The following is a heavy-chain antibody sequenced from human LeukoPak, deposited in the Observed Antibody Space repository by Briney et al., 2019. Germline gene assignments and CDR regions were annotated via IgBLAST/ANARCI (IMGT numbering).Heavy chain of an antibody. D-gene: IGHD6-19*01. CDR3: ARDRDFGGWIYYFDY. Sequence: SETLALTCAVYGGSFSGYYWSWIRQPPGKGLEWIGEFNHSGSTNYNPSLKSRVTISVDTSKIQFSLKLSSVTAADTAVYYCARDRDFGGWIYYFDYWGQGTLVTVSS. V-gene: IGHV4-34*01. CDR2: FNHSGST. CDR1: GGSFSGYY. J-gene: IGHJ4*02.